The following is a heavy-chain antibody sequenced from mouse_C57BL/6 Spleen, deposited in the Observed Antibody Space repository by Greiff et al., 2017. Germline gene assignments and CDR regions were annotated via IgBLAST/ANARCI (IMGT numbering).Heavy chain of an antibody. CDR3: ARFTTVVEGDWYFDV. Sequence: EVKLMESVAELVRPGASVKLSCTASGFNIKNTYMHWVKQRPEQGLEWIGRIDPANGNTKYAPKFPGKATITADTSSNTAYLQLSILTSEDTAIYYCARFTTVVEGDWYFDVWGTGTTVTVAS. V-gene: IGHV14-3*01. J-gene: IGHJ1*03. CDR1: GFNIKNTY. D-gene: IGHD1-1*01. CDR2: IDPANGNT.